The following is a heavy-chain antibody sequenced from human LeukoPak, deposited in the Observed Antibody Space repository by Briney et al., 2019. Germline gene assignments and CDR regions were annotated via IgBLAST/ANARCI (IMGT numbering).Heavy chain of an antibody. V-gene: IGHV1-46*01. D-gene: IGHD6-19*01. CDR3: ARSGYSSGWYWFDP. CDR2: INPGGGSA. CDR1: GYTFTNYY. J-gene: IGHJ5*02. Sequence: GASVKVSCKPSGYTFTNYYIHWVRQAPGQGLEWMGIINPGGGSATYAQKFQGRVTMTSDASTSTVYMDLISLRSEDTAMYYCARSGYSSGWYWFDPWGQGTLVTVSS.